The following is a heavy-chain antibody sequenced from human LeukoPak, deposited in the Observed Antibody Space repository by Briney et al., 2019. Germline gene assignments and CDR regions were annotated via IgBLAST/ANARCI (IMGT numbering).Heavy chain of an antibody. CDR3: ARAGPSSSWHQFDY. CDR1: GFTFTEHW. Sequence: GGSLRLSCTASGFTFTEHWMSWVRQAPGKGLEWASVIYSGGRTYYADSVKGRFTISRDNSKNTLYFQMNSLRAEDTAVYYCARAGPSSSWHQFDYWGQGTLVTVSS. V-gene: IGHV3-66*01. J-gene: IGHJ4*02. CDR2: IYSGGRT. D-gene: IGHD6-13*01.